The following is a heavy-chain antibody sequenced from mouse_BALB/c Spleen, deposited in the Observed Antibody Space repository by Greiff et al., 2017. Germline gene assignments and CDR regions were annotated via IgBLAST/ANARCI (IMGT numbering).Heavy chain of an antibody. D-gene: IGHD2-10*02. Sequence: VQLQQSGAELVRPGVSVKISCKGSGYTFTDYAMHWVKQSHAKSLEWIGVISTYYGDASYNQKFKGKATMTVDKSSSTAYMELARLTSEDSAIYYCARSYGNYRSFDYWGQGTTLTVSS. CDR1: GYTFTDYA. CDR2: ISTYYGDA. V-gene: IGHV1S137*01. CDR3: ARSYGNYRSFDY. J-gene: IGHJ2*01.